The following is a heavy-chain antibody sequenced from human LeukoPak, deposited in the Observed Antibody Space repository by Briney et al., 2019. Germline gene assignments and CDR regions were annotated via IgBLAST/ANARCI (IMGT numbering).Heavy chain of an antibody. CDR3: ARGIVVVPAAMGYYFDY. J-gene: IGHJ4*02. V-gene: IGHV3-64*01. D-gene: IGHD2-2*01. CDR2: ISSNGGST. Sequence: GGSLRLSCAASGFTFSSYAMHWVRQAPGKGLEYVSAISSNGGSTYYANSVKGRFTIPRDNSKNTLYLQMGSLRAEDMAVYYCARGIVVVPAAMGYYFDYWGQGTLVTVSS. CDR1: GFTFSSYA.